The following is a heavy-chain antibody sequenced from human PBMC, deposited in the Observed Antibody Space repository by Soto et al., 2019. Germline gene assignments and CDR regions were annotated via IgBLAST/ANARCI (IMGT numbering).Heavy chain of an antibody. CDR1: GDSISTYY. J-gene: IGHJ4*02. CDR3: ARGYYYDIDGYPSWYFDY. CDR2: IYYTGST. D-gene: IGHD3-22*01. Sequence: SETLSLTCTVSGDSISTYYWSWIRQRPGKGLEWIGYIYYTGSTNYNPSLKSRVTISIDTSKNQFSLSLKSVTAADTAVYFCARGYYYDIDGYPSWYFDYWGQGTRVTVSS. V-gene: IGHV4-59*01.